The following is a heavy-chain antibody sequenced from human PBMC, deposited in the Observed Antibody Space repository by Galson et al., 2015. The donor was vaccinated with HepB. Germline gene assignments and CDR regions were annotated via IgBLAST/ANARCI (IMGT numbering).Heavy chain of an antibody. CDR1: GYTFTSYA. V-gene: IGHV7-4-1*02. J-gene: IGHJ4*02. CDR2: INTNTGNP. CDR3: ARDCTVAGTPPGLGY. Sequence: SVKVSCKASGYTFTSYAMNWVRQAPGQGLEWMGWINTNTGNPTYAQGFTGRFVFSLDTSVSTAYLQISSLKAEDTAVYYCARDCTVAGTPPGLGYWGQGTLVTVSS. D-gene: IGHD6-19*01.